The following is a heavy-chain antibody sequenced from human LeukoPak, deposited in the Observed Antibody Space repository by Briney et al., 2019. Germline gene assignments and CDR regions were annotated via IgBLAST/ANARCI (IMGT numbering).Heavy chain of an antibody. J-gene: IGHJ4*02. D-gene: IGHD3-10*01. CDR1: GGSISSYY. Sequence: PSGTLSLTCAVSGGSISSYYLSWIRQPPGKGLEWVGYIYYSGSTNYNPSLKSRVTISVDTSKNRFFLKLSSVNAADTAVYYCAKGRLFAFGESPYFSDYWGQRTLVTVYS. V-gene: IGHV4-59*01. CDR2: IYYSGST. CDR3: AKGRLFAFGESPYFSDY.